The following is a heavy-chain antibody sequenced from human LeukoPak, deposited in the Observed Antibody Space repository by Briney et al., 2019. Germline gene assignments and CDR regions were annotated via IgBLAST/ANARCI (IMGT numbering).Heavy chain of an antibody. CDR1: GFTFSSYW. D-gene: IGHD3-3*01. V-gene: IGHV3-74*01. J-gene: IGHJ4*02. Sequence: GGSLRLSCAASGFTFSSYWMHWVRQAPGKGLVWVSRINTDGSSTSYADSVKGRFTISRDNAKNTLYLQMNSLRADDTAVYYCAKDRDVWSVFIWGQGTLVTVSS. CDR3: AKDRDVWSVFI. CDR2: INTDGSST.